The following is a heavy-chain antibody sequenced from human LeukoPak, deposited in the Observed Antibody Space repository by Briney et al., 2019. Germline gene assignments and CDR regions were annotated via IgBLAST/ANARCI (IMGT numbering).Heavy chain of an antibody. Sequence: SQTLSLTCAVSGVSISSGGNSWGWIRPPPGKGLEWGGYIYYSGSTYSNPSLERRVTISGDTSKNQFFLKLGPVTAAGPAVYYLARSYCSGGSCLHYWGQGTLVTVSP. CDR3: ARSYCSGGSCLHY. D-gene: IGHD2-15*01. CDR1: GVSISSGGNS. V-gene: IGHV4-30-4*07. J-gene: IGHJ4*02. CDR2: IYYSGST.